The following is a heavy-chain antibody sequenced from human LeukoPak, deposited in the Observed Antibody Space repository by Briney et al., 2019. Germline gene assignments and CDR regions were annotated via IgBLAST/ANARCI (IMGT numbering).Heavy chain of an antibody. CDR3: ATLQSSGYDYSDY. J-gene: IGHJ4*02. D-gene: IGHD3-22*01. CDR1: GGSISSYY. CDR2: IYYSGYT. V-gene: IGHV4-59*08. Sequence: SETLSLTCTVSGGSISSYYWNWIRQPPGKGLEWIGYIYYSGYTDYNPSLKSRVTMSVDTSKNQFSLKLTSVTAADTAVYYCATLQSSGYDYSDYWGQGILVTVSS.